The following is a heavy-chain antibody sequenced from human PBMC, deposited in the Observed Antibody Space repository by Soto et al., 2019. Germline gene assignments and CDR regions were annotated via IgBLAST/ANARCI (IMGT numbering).Heavy chain of an antibody. CDR3: ASQMYGSNAYCDS. D-gene: IGHD4-17*01. CDR1: GGSISSDY. J-gene: IGHJ4*02. CDR2: IYYGGST. V-gene: IGHV4-59*08. Sequence: SETLSLTCTVSGGSISSDYWSWIRQPPGKGLEWIGYIYYGGSTHSNPSLKSRVIISLDTSKNQFSLKLSSVTAADTAVYYCASQMYGSNAYCDSWGQGALVTASS.